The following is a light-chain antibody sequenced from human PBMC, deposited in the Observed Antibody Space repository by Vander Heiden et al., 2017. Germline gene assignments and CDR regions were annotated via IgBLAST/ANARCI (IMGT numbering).Light chain of an antibody. CDR2: AAS. CDR3: QQNDRYSPT. Sequence: DIQMTQSPSTLSASKGDRITITCRASRDIDIWLAWYQQKPGQAPKLLIYAASTPESGVPSRFSGSGSGTVFTLTISSLQPDDSATYFCQQNDRYSPTFGQGTKVEI. CDR1: RDIDIW. V-gene: IGKV1-5*03. J-gene: IGKJ1*01.